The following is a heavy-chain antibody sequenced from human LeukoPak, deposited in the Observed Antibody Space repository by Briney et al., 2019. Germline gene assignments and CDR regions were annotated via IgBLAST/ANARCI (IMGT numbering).Heavy chain of an antibody. D-gene: IGHD3-10*01. Sequence: SETLSLTCTVSGGSISSGSYYWSWIRQPAGKGLEWIGRIYTSGSTNYNPSLKSRVTISVDTSKNQFSLKLSSVTAADTAVYYCARDVLLWFGELFRQSGNWFDPWGQGTLVTVSS. CDR3: ARDVLLWFGELFRQSGNWFDP. V-gene: IGHV4-61*02. J-gene: IGHJ5*02. CDR2: IYTSGST. CDR1: GGSISSGSYY.